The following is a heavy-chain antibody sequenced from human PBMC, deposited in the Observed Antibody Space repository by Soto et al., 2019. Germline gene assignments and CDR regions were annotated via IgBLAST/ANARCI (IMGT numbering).Heavy chain of an antibody. Sequence: QVQLVQSGAEVKKPGSSVKVSCKASGGTFSSYAISWVRQAPGQGLEWMGGIIPIFGTANYAQKFQGRVTITADESTSTAYMELSSLRSEDTAVYYCASTPYYDFWSGYGATVYGMDFWGQGTTVTVSS. V-gene: IGHV1-69*01. CDR2: IIPIFGTA. CDR1: GGTFSSYA. D-gene: IGHD3-3*01. J-gene: IGHJ6*02. CDR3: ASTPYYDFWSGYGATVYGMDF.